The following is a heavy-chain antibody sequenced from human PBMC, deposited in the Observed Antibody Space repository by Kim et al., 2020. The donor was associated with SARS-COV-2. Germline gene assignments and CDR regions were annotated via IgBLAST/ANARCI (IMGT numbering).Heavy chain of an antibody. D-gene: IGHD2-2*01. CDR1: GGSISSYY. J-gene: IGHJ6*02. CDR2: IYYSGST. V-gene: IGHV4-59*08. CDR3: ARQLIYCSSTSCYDNYYYYGMDV. Sequence: SETLSLTCTVSGGSISSYYWSWIRQPPGKGLEWIGYIYYSGSTNYNPSLKSRVTISVDTSKNQFSLKLSSVTAADTAVYYCARQLIYCSSTSCYDNYYYYGMDVSGQGTTVTVSS.